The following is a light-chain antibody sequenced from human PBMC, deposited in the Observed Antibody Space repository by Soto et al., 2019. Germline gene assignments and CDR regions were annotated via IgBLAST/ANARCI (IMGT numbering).Light chain of an antibody. CDR2: WAS. V-gene: IGKV4-1*01. CDR3: QQYYSTPLT. Sequence: DIVMTQSPDSLAVSLGERATINCKSSQSVLYSSNNKNYLAWYQQKPGQPPHLLIYWASTRESGVPDRFSGSGSGTDFALTISSRQAEDVAVYYCQQYYSTPLTFGGGTKVEIK. J-gene: IGKJ4*01. CDR1: QSVLYSSNNKNY.